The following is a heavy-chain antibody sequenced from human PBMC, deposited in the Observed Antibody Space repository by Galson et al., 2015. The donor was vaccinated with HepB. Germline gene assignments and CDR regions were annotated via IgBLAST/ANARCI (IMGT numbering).Heavy chain of an antibody. V-gene: IGHV3-23*01. J-gene: IGHJ5*02. CDR1: GFSFSYFA. D-gene: IGHD6-13*01. CDR3: AKYLSRGIAAAGTRYLNWFDP. Sequence: SLRLSCAASGFSFSYFAMNWVRQAPGKGLEWVSAISGSGGSTYYADSVKGRFTISRDNSKNTLYLQMNSLRAEDTAVYYCAKYLSRGIAAAGTRYLNWFDPWGQGTLVTVSS. CDR2: ISGSGGST.